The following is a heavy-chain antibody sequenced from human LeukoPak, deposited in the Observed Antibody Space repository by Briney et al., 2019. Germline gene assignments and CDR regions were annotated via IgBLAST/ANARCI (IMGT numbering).Heavy chain of an antibody. CDR1: GFTFSSYA. V-gene: IGHV3-23*01. D-gene: IGHD2-2*01. Sequence: GGSLRLSCAASGFTFSSYAMSWARQAPGKGLEWVSAISGSGGSTYYADSVKGRFTISRDNSKNTLYLQMNSLRAEDTAVYYCAKEGGCSSTSCHSPNDYWGQGTLVTVSS. CDR2: ISGSGGST. CDR3: AKEGGCSSTSCHSPNDY. J-gene: IGHJ4*02.